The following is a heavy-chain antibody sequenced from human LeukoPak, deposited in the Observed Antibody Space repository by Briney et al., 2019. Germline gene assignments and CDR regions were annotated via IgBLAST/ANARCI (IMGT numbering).Heavy chain of an antibody. CDR2: ISGSGGST. J-gene: IGHJ4*02. V-gene: IGHV3-23*01. CDR3: ANPGTTVTTWADY. Sequence: GRSLRLSCAASGFTFSSCGMHWVRQAPGKGLEWVSGISGSGGSTYYADSVKGRFTISRDNSKNTLYLQMNSLRAEDTAVYYCANPGTTVTTWADYWGQGTLVTVSS. D-gene: IGHD4-17*01. CDR1: GFTFSSCG.